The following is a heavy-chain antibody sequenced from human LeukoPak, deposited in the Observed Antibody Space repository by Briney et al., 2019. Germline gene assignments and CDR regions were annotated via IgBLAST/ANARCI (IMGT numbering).Heavy chain of an antibody. V-gene: IGHV4-39*01. CDR1: GASIGSSGYY. CDR2: IYSSGNT. Sequence: SETLSLTCTVSGASIGSSGYYWGWIRQPPGKGLEWIGCIYSSGNTYYNPSLKRRVTISVDTSKNQFSLKLSSVTAADTAVYYCARHRNYYDSSGYGPFEYWGQGTLVTVSS. D-gene: IGHD3-22*01. J-gene: IGHJ4*02. CDR3: ARHRNYYDSSGYGPFEY.